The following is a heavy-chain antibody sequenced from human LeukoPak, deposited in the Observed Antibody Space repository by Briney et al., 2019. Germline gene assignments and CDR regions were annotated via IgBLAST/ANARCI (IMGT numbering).Heavy chain of an antibody. V-gene: IGHV4-31*03. Sequence: SETLSLTCTVSGGSISSGGYYWSWIRQHPGKGLEWIGYIYYSGSTYYNPSLKSRVTISVDTSKNQFSLKLSSVTAADTAVYYCARTDDFRSGLFDYWGQGTLVTVSS. CDR2: IYYSGST. J-gene: IGHJ4*02. D-gene: IGHD3-3*01. CDR3: ARTDDFRSGLFDY. CDR1: GGSISSGGYY.